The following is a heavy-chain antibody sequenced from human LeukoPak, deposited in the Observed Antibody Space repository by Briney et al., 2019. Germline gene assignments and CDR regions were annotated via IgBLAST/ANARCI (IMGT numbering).Heavy chain of an antibody. CDR2: IDSGGITI. J-gene: IGHJ4*02. Sequence: GGSLRLSCEGSGFPFSSYEMNWLRQAPGKGLEWVSHIDSGGITIYYADSVKGRFTISRDNAKNSIYLQMDSLRVEDTAIYYCPRYSVGDLLDYWRQGTPVTVSP. CDR3: PRYSVGDLLDY. V-gene: IGHV3-48*03. CDR1: GFPFSSYE. D-gene: IGHD4-17*01.